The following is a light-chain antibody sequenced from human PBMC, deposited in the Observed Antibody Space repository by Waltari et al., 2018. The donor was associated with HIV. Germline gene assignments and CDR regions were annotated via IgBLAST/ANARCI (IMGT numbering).Light chain of an antibody. Sequence: DIVMTQSPDSLAVSLGERATINCKSRQSVLYRSNNKNHLAWYQQKPGQPPKLLIYWASTRESGVPDRFSGSGSGTDFTLTISSLQAEDVAVYYCQQYYSSPYTFGQGAKLDIK. J-gene: IGKJ2*01. CDR3: QQYYSSPYT. V-gene: IGKV4-1*01. CDR2: WAS. CDR1: QSVLYRSNNKNH.